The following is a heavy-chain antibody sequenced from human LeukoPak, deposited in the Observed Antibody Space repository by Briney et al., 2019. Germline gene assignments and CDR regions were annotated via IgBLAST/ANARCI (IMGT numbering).Heavy chain of an antibody. Sequence: SETLSLTCTVSGGSISSSSYYWGWIRQPPGKGLEWIGTIYYSGSTYYNPSLKSRVTISVDTSKNQFSLKLSSVTAADTAVYYCARDNSGSDSFDYWGQGTLVTVSS. D-gene: IGHD3-10*01. J-gene: IGHJ4*02. CDR2: IYYSGST. CDR3: ARDNSGSDSFDY. V-gene: IGHV4-39*07. CDR1: GGSISSSSYY.